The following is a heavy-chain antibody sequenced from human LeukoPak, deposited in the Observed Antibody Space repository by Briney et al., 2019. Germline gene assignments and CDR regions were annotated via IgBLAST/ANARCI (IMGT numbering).Heavy chain of an antibody. Sequence: ASVKVSCKASGYTFTNYYMHWVRQAPGQGLEWMGIINPSGGNTDYAQKLQGRVTMTTETSTSTAYLELRSLRSDDTAVYYCARSRSGTYYDDAINWGQGTLVSVSS. CDR1: GYTFTNYY. J-gene: IGHJ4*02. CDR2: INPSGGNT. CDR3: ARSRSGTYYDDAIN. V-gene: IGHV1-46*01. D-gene: IGHD3-10*01.